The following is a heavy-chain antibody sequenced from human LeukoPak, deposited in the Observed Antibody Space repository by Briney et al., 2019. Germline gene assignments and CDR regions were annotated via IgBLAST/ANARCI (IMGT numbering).Heavy chain of an antibody. CDR1: GGSISSSSYY. V-gene: IGHV4-39*01. CDR3: ARHRTGSYPVGFDP. D-gene: IGHD1-26*01. CDR2: IYYSGST. Sequence: SETLSLTCTVSGGSISSSSYYWGWIRQPPGKGLEWIASIYYSGSTYYNSSLKGRVTISVDTSNNHFSLKLSSMTAADTAVYYYARHRTGSYPVGFDPWGQGTLVTVSS. J-gene: IGHJ5*02.